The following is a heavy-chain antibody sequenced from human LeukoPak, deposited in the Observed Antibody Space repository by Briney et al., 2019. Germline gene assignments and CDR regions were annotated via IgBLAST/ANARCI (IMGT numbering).Heavy chain of an antibody. J-gene: IGHJ4*02. Sequence: ASVKVSCKASGYTFTSYGISWARQAPGQGLEWMGWISAYNGNTNYAQKLQGRVTMTTDTSTSTAYMELRSLRSDDTAVYYCAKGGVYSGYGIPYYFDYWGQGTLVTVSS. CDR1: GYTFTSYG. V-gene: IGHV1-18*01. CDR3: AKGGVYSGYGIPYYFDY. D-gene: IGHD5-12*01. CDR2: ISAYNGNT.